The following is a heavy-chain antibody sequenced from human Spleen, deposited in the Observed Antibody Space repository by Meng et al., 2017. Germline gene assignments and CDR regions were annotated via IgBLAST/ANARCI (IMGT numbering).Heavy chain of an antibody. Sequence: LVQSGAEVQKPGASGKVSCKASGYTFPDYWLHWVRRAPGQGLEWMGRINPKSGDTHYAQKFQARVTMTGDTSISTAYMELSGLRSDDTAMYYCARDEDISAAGKLFGDYWGQGTLVTVSS. V-gene: IGHV1-2*06. CDR2: INPKSGDT. CDR1: GYTFPDYW. D-gene: IGHD6-25*01. CDR3: ARDEDISAAGKLFGDY. J-gene: IGHJ4*02.